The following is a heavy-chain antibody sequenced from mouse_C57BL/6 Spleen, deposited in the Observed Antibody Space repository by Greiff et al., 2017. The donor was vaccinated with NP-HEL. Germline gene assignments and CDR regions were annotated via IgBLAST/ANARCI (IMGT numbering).Heavy chain of an antibody. J-gene: IGHJ2*01. CDR1: GYPFTNYL. V-gene: IGHV1-54*01. CDR2: INPGSGGT. CDR3: ARFITTVVAPYFDY. Sequence: QVQLQQSGAELVRPGTSVKVSCKASGYPFTNYLIEWVKQRPGQGLEGIGVINPGSGGTNYNEKFKGKATLTADKSSSTAYMQLSSLTSEDSAVYFCARFITTVVAPYFDYWGQGTTLTVSS. D-gene: IGHD1-1*01.